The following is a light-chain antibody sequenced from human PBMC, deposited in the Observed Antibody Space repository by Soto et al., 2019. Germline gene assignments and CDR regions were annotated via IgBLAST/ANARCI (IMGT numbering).Light chain of an antibody. J-gene: IGKJ1*01. CDR1: QSVSNNY. CDR3: QQYGSSPTWT. Sequence: IVMTQSPATLSLSPGARPTLSCRASQSVSNNYLAWYQQKPCQAPRLLIFGASSRATGTPDRFSGSGSGTDFTLTISRLEPEDFAVYYCQQYGSSPTWTFGQGTKVDIK. V-gene: IGKV3-20*01. CDR2: GAS.